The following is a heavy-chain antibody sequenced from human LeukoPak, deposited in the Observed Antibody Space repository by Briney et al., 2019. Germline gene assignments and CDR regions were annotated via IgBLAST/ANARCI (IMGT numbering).Heavy chain of an antibody. D-gene: IGHD2-2*01. Sequence: GGSLKLSCAASGFTLSGSHMHWVRQAPGKGLEWVGHVRRNYEAAYGASVKGRFTISRDDSENTAYLHMNNLKTEDTAIYFCARQTNSCHDYWGQGTLVTVSS. CDR1: GFTLSGSH. CDR3: ARQTNSCHDY. CDR2: VRRNYEA. J-gene: IGHJ4*02. V-gene: IGHV3-73*01.